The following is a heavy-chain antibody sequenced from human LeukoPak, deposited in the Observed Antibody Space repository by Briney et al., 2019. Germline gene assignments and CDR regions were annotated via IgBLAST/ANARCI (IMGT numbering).Heavy chain of an antibody. CDR3: ARGLAGSGYCNGDSCYSAHWRSYFDY. D-gene: IGHD2-15*01. CDR1: GGSFSGYY. Sequence: SETLSLTCAVYGGSFSGYYWSWIRQPPGKGLEWIGEINHSGSTNYNPSLKSRVTISVDTSKNQFSLKLSSVTAADTAVYYCARGLAGSGYCNGDSCYSAHWRSYFDYWGQGTLVTVSS. CDR2: INHSGST. V-gene: IGHV4-34*01. J-gene: IGHJ4*02.